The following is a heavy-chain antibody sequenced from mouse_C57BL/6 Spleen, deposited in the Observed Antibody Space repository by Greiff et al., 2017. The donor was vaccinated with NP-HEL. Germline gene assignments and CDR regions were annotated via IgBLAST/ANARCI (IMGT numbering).Heavy chain of an antibody. CDR3: AREKAITTVVADY. CDR1: GYTFTSYW. J-gene: IGHJ2*01. Sequence: VQLQQPGAELVKPGASVKMSCKASGYTFTSYWITWVKQRPGQGLEWIGDIYPGSGSTNYNEKFKSKATMTVDTSSSTAYMQLSSLTSEDSAVYYCAREKAITTVVADYWGQGTTLTVSS. D-gene: IGHD1-1*01. V-gene: IGHV1-55*01. CDR2: IYPGSGST.